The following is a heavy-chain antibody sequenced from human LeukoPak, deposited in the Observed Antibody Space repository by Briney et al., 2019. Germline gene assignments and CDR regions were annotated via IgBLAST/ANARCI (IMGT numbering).Heavy chain of an antibody. J-gene: IGHJ4*02. CDR3: AREIFLDN. D-gene: IGHD3-3*01. Sequence: GGSLRLSCAASGFTFSFYWMTWVRQAPGKGLEWVANIKQDGSEKYYVDSVKGRFTISRDNAKKSLYLQMNSLSAEDTAMCYCAREIFLDNWGQGTLVTVSS. CDR2: IKQDGSEK. CDR1: GFTFSFYW. V-gene: IGHV3-7*05.